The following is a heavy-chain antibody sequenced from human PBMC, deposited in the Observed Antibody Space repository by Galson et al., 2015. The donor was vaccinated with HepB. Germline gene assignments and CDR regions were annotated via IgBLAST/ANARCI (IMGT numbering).Heavy chain of an antibody. CDR1: GFTFSNYG. J-gene: IGHJ5*02. V-gene: IGHV3-30*18. D-gene: IGHD3-3*01. CDR2: ISHDGNNK. Sequence: SLRLSCAASGFTFSNYGMHWVRQAPGKGLEWVAVISHDGNNKYYADSVKGRFAISSDDSKNTLFLQMNSLRDEATAVYYCAKPNLAYNDFWSGSNTWFDPWGQGTLVAVSS. CDR3: AKPNLAYNDFWSGSNTWFDP.